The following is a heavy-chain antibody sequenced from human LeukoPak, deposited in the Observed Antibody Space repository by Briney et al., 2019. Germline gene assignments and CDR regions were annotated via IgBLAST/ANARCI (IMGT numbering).Heavy chain of an antibody. J-gene: IGHJ5*02. CDR3: ARDSGAAAGPLKWFDH. V-gene: IGHV3-21*01. Sequence: PGGSLRLSCAASGFTFSSYSMNWVRQAPGKGLEWVSSISSSSSYIYYADSVKGRFTISRDNAKNSLYLQMNSLRAEDTAVYYCARDSGAAAGPLKWFDHWGQGTKVTVSS. CDR2: ISSSSSYI. D-gene: IGHD6-13*01. CDR1: GFTFSSYS.